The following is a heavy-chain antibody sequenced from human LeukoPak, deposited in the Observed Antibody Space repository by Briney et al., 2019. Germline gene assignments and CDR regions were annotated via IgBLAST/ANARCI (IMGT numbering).Heavy chain of an antibody. J-gene: IGHJ4*02. D-gene: IGHD3-22*01. V-gene: IGHV4-34*09. Sequence: PSETLSLTCAVYGGSFSGYYWSWIRQPPGKGLEWIGEINHSGSTNYNPSLKSRVTISVDTSKNQFSLKLSSVTAADTAVYYCARGPEDSHYYDSSGYYFGWGQGTLVTVSS. CDR3: ARGPEDSHYYDSSGYYFG. CDR2: INHSGST. CDR1: GGSFSGYY.